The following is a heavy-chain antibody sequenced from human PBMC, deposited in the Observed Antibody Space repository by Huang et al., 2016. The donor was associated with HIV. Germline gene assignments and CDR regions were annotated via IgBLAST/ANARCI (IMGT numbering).Heavy chain of an antibody. CDR1: GFSFSNYA. CDR2: ISYDGTRK. CDR3: ARAPEFGNYEFDQ. V-gene: IGHV3-30-3*01. J-gene: IGHJ4*02. D-gene: IGHD4-4*01. Sequence: QVQLVESGGGVVQPGRSLRLSCVASGFSFSNYAVHWVRQAPGKGLEWVAVISYDGTRKDYADSVKGRFTGSRDNSKNTAYVQMNNPRGGDTAVYYCARAPEFGNYEFDQWGLGTLVTVSS.